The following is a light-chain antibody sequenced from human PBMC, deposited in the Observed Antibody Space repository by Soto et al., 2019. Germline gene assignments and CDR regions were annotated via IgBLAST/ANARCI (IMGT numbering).Light chain of an antibody. V-gene: IGKV3-20*01. Sequence: EIVLTQSPGTLSLSPVERATLSFMASQSVNSRLAWYQHKPGQAPRIPISGASSRATGIPDRFSGRGSATDFTLTISRLEPEDFALYYCQHYGRSPITFGQGTRLEIK. J-gene: IGKJ5*01. CDR3: QHYGRSPIT. CDR2: GAS. CDR1: QSVNSR.